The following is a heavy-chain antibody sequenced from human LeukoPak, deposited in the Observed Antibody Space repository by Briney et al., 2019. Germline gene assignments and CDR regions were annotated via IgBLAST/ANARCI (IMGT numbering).Heavy chain of an antibody. J-gene: IGHJ4*02. CDR1: GYIFTSYG. CDR2: ISGYNLKT. CDR3: ARWLGGTYDEDFDY. Sequence: ASVEVSCKASGYIFTSYGINWVRQAPGQGLEWMGYISGYNLKTEYSQNFQGRVTMTIDTFTNTAYMELRSLRSDDTAMYYCARWLGGTYDEDFDYWGQGTLVTVSS. D-gene: IGHD1-26*01. V-gene: IGHV1-18*01.